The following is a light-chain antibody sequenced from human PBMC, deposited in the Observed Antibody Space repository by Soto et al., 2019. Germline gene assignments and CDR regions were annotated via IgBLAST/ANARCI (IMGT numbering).Light chain of an antibody. CDR2: WAS. V-gene: IGKV4-1*01. CDR3: QHYFSIPMYT. CDR1: QRVLYSSNNKTY. J-gene: IGKJ2*01. Sequence: DIVMTQSPDSLAVSLGARATINCKSSQRVLYSSNNKTYLAWYQQRPGQPPRLLIYWASTRESGVPDRFSGSGSGTDFTLTISSLQAEDVAVYYCQHYFSIPMYTFGQGTKLEIK.